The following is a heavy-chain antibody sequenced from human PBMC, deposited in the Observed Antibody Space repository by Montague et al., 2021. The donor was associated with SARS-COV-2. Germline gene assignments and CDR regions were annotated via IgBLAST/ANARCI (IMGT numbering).Heavy chain of an antibody. D-gene: IGHD3-22*01. J-gene: IGHJ5*02. CDR3: AKKKYYYGSGALYGWFDP. Sequence: SETLSLTCTASGDSLTSRTYSWGWIRQPPGKGLEWIGNMYYTGSTHFNPSLKSRATMSVDSSKNQFSLKLSSVTAADTAVYFCAKKKYYYGSGALYGWFDPWGQGALVTVSS. CDR1: GDSLTSRTYS. V-gene: IGHV4-39*01. CDR2: MYYTGST.